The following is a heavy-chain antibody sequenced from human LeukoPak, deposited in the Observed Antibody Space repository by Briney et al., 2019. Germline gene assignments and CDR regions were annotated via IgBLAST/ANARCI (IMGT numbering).Heavy chain of an antibody. D-gene: IGHD3-10*01. Sequence: PSETLSLTCTVSGGSISSYYWSWIRQPPGKGLEWIGYIYYSGSTNYNPSLKSRVTISVDTSKNQFSLKLSSVTAADTAVYYCASSPVFGFGDRGNWFDPWGQGTLVTVSS. J-gene: IGHJ5*02. CDR3: ASSPVFGFGDRGNWFDP. CDR2: IYYSGST. CDR1: GGSISSYY. V-gene: IGHV4-59*08.